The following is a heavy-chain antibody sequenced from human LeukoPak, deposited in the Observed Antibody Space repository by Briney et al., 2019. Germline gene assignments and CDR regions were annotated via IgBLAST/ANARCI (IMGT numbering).Heavy chain of an antibody. J-gene: IGHJ3*02. Sequence: GGSLRLSCAASGFTFSIYAMSWVRQAPGKGLEWVSAISGSGGSTYYADSVKGRFTISRDNSKNTLYLQMNSLRAEDTAVYYCARDFGILTDTDAFDIWGQGTMVTVSS. V-gene: IGHV3-23*01. D-gene: IGHD3-9*01. CDR1: GFTFSIYA. CDR2: ISGSGGST. CDR3: ARDFGILTDTDAFDI.